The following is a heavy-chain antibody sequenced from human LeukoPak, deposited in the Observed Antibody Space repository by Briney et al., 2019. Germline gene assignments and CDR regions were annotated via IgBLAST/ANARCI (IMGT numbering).Heavy chain of an antibody. Sequence: SETLSLTCTVSGGSISSSSYYWGWIRQPPGKGLEWIGSIYYSGSTYYNPSLKSRVTISVDTSKNQFSPKLSSVTAADTAVYYCARSLAAAGTVYYYYGMDVWGQGTTVTVSS. V-gene: IGHV4-39*07. CDR2: IYYSGST. CDR3: ARSLAAAGTVYYYYGMDV. D-gene: IGHD6-13*01. CDR1: GGSISSSSYY. J-gene: IGHJ6*02.